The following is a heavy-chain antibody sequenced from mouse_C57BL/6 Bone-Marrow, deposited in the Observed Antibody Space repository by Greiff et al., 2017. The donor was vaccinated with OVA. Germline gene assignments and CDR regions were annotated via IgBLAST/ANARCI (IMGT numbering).Heavy chain of an antibody. CDR1: GFTFSSYA. D-gene: IGHD1-1*01. Sequence: EVQLVESGGGLVKPGGSLKLSCAASGFTFSSYAMSWVRQTPEKRLEWVATISDGGSYTYYPDNVKGRFTISRDNAKNNLYLQMSHLKSEDTAMYYCANDGSRSWYFDVWGTGTTVTVSS. CDR3: ANDGSRSWYFDV. CDR2: ISDGGSYT. J-gene: IGHJ1*03. V-gene: IGHV5-4*01.